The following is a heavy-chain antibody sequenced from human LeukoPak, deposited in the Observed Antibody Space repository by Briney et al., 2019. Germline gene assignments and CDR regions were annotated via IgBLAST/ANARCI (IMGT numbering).Heavy chain of an antibody. V-gene: IGHV1-69*05. CDR3: ARERGDDIVVVVAATTWFDP. D-gene: IGHD2-15*01. CDR2: IIPIFGTA. J-gene: IGHJ5*02. Sequence: SVKVSCKASGGTFSSYAISWVRQAPGQGLEWMGRIIPIFGTANYAQKSQGRVTITTDESTSTAYMELSSLRSEDTAVYYCARERGDDIVVVVAATTWFDPWGQGTLVTVSS. CDR1: GGTFSSYA.